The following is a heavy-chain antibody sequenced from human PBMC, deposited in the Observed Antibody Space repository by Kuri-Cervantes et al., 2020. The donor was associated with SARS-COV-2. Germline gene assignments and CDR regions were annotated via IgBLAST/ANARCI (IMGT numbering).Heavy chain of an antibody. CDR1: GGAFSSAI. J-gene: IGHJ6*02. CDR2: IIPILGIA. V-gene: IGHV1-69*10. Sequence: SVKVSCKASGGAFSSAIISWVRQAPGQGLEWMGGIIPILGIANYAQKFQGRVTITADKSTSTAYMELSSLRSEDTAVYYCTRQGPELRYFDWHYYYYGMDVWGQGTTVTVSS. CDR3: TRQGPELRYFDWHYYYYGMDV. D-gene: IGHD3-9*01.